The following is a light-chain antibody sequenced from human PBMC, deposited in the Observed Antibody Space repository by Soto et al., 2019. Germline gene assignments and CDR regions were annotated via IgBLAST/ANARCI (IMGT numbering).Light chain of an antibody. CDR3: QQLNSYPLT. CDR2: AAS. V-gene: IGKV1-9*01. J-gene: IGKJ4*01. CDR1: QGISSY. Sequence: DIQLTQSPSFLSASVGDRVTITCRASQGISSYLAWYQQKPGTAPKLLIYAASTLQSGVPSRFSGSGAGTEFTLTISSVQPEDFATYYCQQLNSYPLTFGGGTRVEIK.